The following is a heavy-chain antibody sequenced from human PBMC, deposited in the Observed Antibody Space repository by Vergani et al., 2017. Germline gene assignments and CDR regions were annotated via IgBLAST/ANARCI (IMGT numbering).Heavy chain of an antibody. CDR2: IRSKAYGGTT. J-gene: IGHJ3*02. D-gene: IGHD3-10*01. V-gene: IGHV3-49*04. CDR1: GFTFGDYA. Sequence: EVQLVESGGGLVQPGRSLRLSCTASGFTFGDYAMSWVRQAPGKGLEWVGFIRSKAYGGTTEYAASVKGRFTISRDNSKNTLYLQMNSLRAEDTAVYYCAKDTWAHYGSGMGAFDIWGQGTMVTVSS. CDR3: AKDTWAHYGSGMGAFDI.